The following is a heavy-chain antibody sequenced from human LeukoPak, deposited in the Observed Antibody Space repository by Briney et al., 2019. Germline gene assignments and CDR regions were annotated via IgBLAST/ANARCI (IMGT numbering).Heavy chain of an antibody. CDR1: GFTFSSYG. CDR3: AKVGIAVADVDY. CDR2: ISYDGSNK. D-gene: IGHD6-19*01. J-gene: IGHJ4*02. V-gene: IGHV3-30*18. Sequence: GGSLRLSCAASGFTFSSYGMHWVRQAPGKGLEWVAVISYDGSNKYYADSVKGRFTISRDNSKNTLYLQMNSLRAGDTAVYYCAKVGIAVADVDYWGQGTLVTVSS.